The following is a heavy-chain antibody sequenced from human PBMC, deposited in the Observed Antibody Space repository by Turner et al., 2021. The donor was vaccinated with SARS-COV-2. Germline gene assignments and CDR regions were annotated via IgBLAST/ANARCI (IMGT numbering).Heavy chain of an antibody. Sequence: EVQLVASVGCLVSPGQSLILSCATSGFTFSTSAMNWVRQAPGKGLEWVSYISKSSLTIYDADSVKGRFTISRDNAENSLYLQMTSLRADDTAVYYCTKGLQLGAAFDFWGQGALVTVSS. CDR3: TKGLQLGAAFDF. J-gene: IGHJ4*02. D-gene: IGHD6-25*01. CDR1: GFTFSTSA. V-gene: IGHV3-48*01. CDR2: ISKSSLTI.